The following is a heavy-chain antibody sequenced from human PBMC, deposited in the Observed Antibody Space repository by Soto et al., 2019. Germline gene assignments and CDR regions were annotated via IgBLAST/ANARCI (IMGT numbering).Heavy chain of an antibody. D-gene: IGHD5-18*01. J-gene: IGHJ6*01. CDR1: GYTFTGYY. V-gene: IGHV1-2*04. CDR3: ARGRIQLRNYYYYGMDV. Sequence: QVQLVQSGAEVKKPGASVKVSCKASGYTFTGYYMHWVRQAPGQGLEWMGWINPNSGGTNYAHKCQGWVTMTRDTSISTAYMELSRVRSDDTAVYYCARGRIQLRNYYYYGMDVWGQGTTVTVSS. CDR2: INPNSGGT.